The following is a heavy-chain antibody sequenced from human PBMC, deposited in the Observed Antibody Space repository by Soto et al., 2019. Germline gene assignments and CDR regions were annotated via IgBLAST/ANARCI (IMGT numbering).Heavy chain of an antibody. CDR2: INHSGST. CDR3: AAITMVRGPNTSYYFDY. Sequence: QVQLQQWGAGLLKPSETLSLTCAVYGGSFSGYYWSWIRQPPGKGLEWIGEINHSGSTNYNPSLKSRVTISVDTSKNQFSLKLSSVTAADTAVYYCAAITMVRGPNTSYYFDYWGQGTLVTVSS. CDR1: GGSFSGYY. D-gene: IGHD3-10*01. V-gene: IGHV4-34*01. J-gene: IGHJ4*02.